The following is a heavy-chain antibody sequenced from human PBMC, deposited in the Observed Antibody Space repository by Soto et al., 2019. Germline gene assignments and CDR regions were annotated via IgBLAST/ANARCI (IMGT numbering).Heavy chain of an antibody. CDR1: GYTFTSYW. J-gene: IGHJ5*02. CDR2: ICPGDSEL. D-gene: IGHD2-8*01. Sequence: PGESLKISCKASGYTFTSYWIGWVRQMPGIGMELMVIICPGDSELRYSPSFQGQVTLSADKSTSTAYLQWSSLKASDTAMYYCVRSDNGVWYMFYXWGQGIPVTVSX. CDR3: VRSDNGVWYMFYX. V-gene: IGHV5-51*01.